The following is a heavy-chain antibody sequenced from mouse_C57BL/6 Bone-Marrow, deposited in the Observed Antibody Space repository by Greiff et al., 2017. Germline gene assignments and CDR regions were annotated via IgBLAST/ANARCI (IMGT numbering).Heavy chain of an antibody. V-gene: IGHV1-55*01. Sequence: QVQLQQPGAELVKPGASVKMSCKASGYTFTSYWITWVKQRPGQGLEWIGDIYPGSGSTNYNQKFKSKATLTVDKSSSTGYMQLSSLTSEYSAVYYCARSRENGNFWFAYWGQGTLVTVSA. CDR2: IYPGSGST. CDR1: GYTFTSYW. J-gene: IGHJ3*01. CDR3: ARSRENGNFWFAY. D-gene: IGHD2-1*01.